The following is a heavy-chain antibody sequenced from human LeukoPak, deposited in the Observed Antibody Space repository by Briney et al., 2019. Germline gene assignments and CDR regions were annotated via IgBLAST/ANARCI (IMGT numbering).Heavy chain of an antibody. V-gene: IGHV4-39*07. CDR2: IYYSGST. Sequence: SETLSLTCIVSGVSISSSYYYWGWIRQPPGKGLEWIGSIYYSGSTYYNPSLKSRVTISVDTSKNQFSLKLSSVTAADTAVYYCARVPYCSGGSCYSYYYYYMDVWGKGTTVTVSS. D-gene: IGHD2-15*01. J-gene: IGHJ6*03. CDR3: ARVPYCSGGSCYSYYYYYMDV. CDR1: GVSISSSYYY.